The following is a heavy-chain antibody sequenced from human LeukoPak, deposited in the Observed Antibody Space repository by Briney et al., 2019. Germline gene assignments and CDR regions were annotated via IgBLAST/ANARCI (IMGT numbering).Heavy chain of an antibody. D-gene: IGHD2-15*01. CDR3: ARQRGYCSGGSCRGWFDP. Sequence: GSLRLSCAASGSTFSSYSMNWVRQAPGKGLEWVSSISSSSSYIYQADSVKGRFTISRDNAKNSLYLQMNSLRVEDTAVYYCARQRGYCSGGSCRGWFDPWGQGTLVTVSS. CDR2: ISSSSSYI. J-gene: IGHJ5*02. V-gene: IGHV3-21*01. CDR1: GSTFSSYS.